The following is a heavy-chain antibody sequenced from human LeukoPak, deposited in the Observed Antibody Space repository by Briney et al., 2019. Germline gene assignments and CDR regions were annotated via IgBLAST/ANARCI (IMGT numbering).Heavy chain of an antibody. CDR2: IYPGDSDT. J-gene: IGHJ4*02. CDR3: ARQVAAASDS. Sequence: GESLKISCRGSGYSFTSNWIVWVRQMPGKGLEWMGIIYPGDSDTRYSPSLQGQVTLSVDKSISTAYLQWSSLKASDTAMYYCARQVAAASDSWGQGTLVTVSS. V-gene: IGHV5-51*01. D-gene: IGHD6-13*01. CDR1: GYSFTSNW.